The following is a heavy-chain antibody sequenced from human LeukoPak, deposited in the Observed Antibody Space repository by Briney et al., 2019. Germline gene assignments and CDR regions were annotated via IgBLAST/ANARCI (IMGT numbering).Heavy chain of an antibody. J-gene: IGHJ4*02. D-gene: IGHD3-10*01. CDR2: ISSGGSTI. Sequence: PGGSLRLSCAASGFTFSDYYMSWIRQAPGKGLEWVSYISSGGSTIYYADSVKGRFTISRDNAKNSLYLQMNSLRAEDTAVYYCARAPEGRVFLYYFDYWGQGTLVTVSS. V-gene: IGHV3-11*04. CDR3: ARAPEGRVFLYYFDY. CDR1: GFTFSDYY.